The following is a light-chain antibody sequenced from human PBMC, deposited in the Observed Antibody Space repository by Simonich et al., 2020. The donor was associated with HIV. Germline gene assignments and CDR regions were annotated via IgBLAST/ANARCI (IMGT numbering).Light chain of an antibody. Sequence: MTQSPSSVSASVGDRVTLSCRASQSLSGKLAWYQQKRGQVPRLLIYGASTRATGIPARFSGSGSGTEFTLTISSMQSEDFAVYYCQHYNNWPLTFGGGTKVEIK. CDR1: QSLSGK. J-gene: IGKJ4*01. CDR2: GAS. CDR3: QHYNNWPLT. V-gene: IGKV3-15*01.